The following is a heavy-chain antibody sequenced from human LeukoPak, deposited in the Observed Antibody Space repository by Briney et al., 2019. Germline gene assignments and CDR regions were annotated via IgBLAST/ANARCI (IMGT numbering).Heavy chain of an antibody. CDR3: ARESRVVVRGIDY. CDR2: IKQDGSER. V-gene: IGHV3-7*01. J-gene: IGHJ4*02. Sequence: PGGALRLSCAASGFIFRNYWMSWVRQAPGKGLEWVANIKQDGSERYYVDSVKGRFTISRDNAKMSLYLQMDSLRAEDTAVYYCARESRVVVRGIDYWGQGSLVTVSS. CDR1: GFIFRNYW. D-gene: IGHD3-10*01.